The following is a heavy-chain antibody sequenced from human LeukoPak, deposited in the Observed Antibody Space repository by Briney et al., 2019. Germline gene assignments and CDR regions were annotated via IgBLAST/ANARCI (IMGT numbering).Heavy chain of an antibody. V-gene: IGHV3-30*18. CDR2: ISYDGSNK. Sequence: GRSLRLSCAASGFTFSSYGMHWVRQAPGKGLEWVAVISYDGSNKYYADSVKGRFTISRDNSKNTLYLQMNSLRAEDTAVYYCAKDTHSSGWQEYYFDYWGQGTLVAVSS. J-gene: IGHJ4*02. CDR3: AKDTHSSGWQEYYFDY. CDR1: GFTFSSYG. D-gene: IGHD6-19*01.